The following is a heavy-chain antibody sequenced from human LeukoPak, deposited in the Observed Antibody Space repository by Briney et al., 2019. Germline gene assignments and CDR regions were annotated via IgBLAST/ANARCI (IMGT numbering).Heavy chain of an antibody. Sequence: ASVKVSCKASGYTFTNFAISWVRQAPGQGLEWMGWISAYNGNTNYAQKLQGRVTMTTDTSTSTAYMELRSLGSDDTAVYYCATSQLPEPPDFDYWGQGTLVTVSS. CDR1: GYTFTNFA. CDR3: ATSQLPEPPDFDY. CDR2: ISAYNGNT. D-gene: IGHD2-2*01. V-gene: IGHV1-18*01. J-gene: IGHJ4*02.